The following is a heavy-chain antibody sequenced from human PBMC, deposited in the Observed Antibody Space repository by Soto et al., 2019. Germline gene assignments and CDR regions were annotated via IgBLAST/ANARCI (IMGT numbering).Heavy chain of an antibody. CDR2: ISGSGGST. J-gene: IGHJ4*02. CDR3: ARSLYTSGWLYFDY. CDR1: GFAFDSYA. Sequence: GGSLRLSCAASGFAFDSYAMSWVRQAPGKGLEWVSSISGSGGSTYYADSVKGRFTISRDNSKNTLYLQMSSLRAEDTAVYYCARSLYTSGWLYFDYWGQGTLVTVSS. V-gene: IGHV3-23*01. D-gene: IGHD6-19*01.